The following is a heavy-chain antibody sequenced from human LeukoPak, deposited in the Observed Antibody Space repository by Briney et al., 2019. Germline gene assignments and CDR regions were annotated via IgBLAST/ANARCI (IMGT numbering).Heavy chain of an antibody. Sequence: ASVKVSCKASGGTFSSYAISWVRQAPGQGLEWMGGIIPIFGTANYAQKFQGGVTITADKSTSTAYMELSSLRSEDTAVYYCARDRGIAVAGPFDPWGQGTLVTVSS. CDR3: ARDRGIAVAGPFDP. CDR2: IIPIFGTA. V-gene: IGHV1-69*06. D-gene: IGHD6-19*01. CDR1: GGTFSSYA. J-gene: IGHJ5*02.